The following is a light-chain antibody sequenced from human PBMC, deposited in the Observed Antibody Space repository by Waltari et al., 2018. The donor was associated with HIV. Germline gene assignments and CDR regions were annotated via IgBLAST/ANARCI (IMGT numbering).Light chain of an antibody. J-gene: IGKJ5*01. CDR2: KVS. CDR1: RSLEYSDGNTY. V-gene: IGKV2-30*01. CDR3: RQGTFWLT. Sequence: VLTQSPLSLSATLGQPASISCRSERSLEYSDGNTYLSWFHQRPGQSPRRLIYKVSRRDSGVPDRFTGSGSDTDFALKISRVEAEDVGIYYCRQGTFWLTFGQGTRLEIE.